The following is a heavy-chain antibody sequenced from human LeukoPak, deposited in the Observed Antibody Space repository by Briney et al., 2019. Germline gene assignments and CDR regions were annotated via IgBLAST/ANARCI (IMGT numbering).Heavy chain of an antibody. CDR3: ARLGDYYDSSGYFDAFDI. CDR2: IYYGGSA. V-gene: IGHV4-39*01. J-gene: IGHJ3*02. Sequence: SEALSLTCTVSGGSISSSSYHWGWIRQPPGKGLEWIGTIYYGGSAYYNPSLKSRVTISVDTSKKQFSLKLTSVTAADAAVYYCARLGDYYDSSGYFDAFDIWGQGTMVTVFS. CDR1: GGSISSSSYH. D-gene: IGHD3-22*01.